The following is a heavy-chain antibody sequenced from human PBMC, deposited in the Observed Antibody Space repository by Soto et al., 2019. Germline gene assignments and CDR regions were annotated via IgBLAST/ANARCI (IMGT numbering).Heavy chain of an antibody. CDR1: GFTFSSYA. CDR3: AGDPRYSSGWEGN. V-gene: IGHV3-30-3*01. Sequence: QVQLVESGGGVVQPGRSLRLSCAASGFTFSSYAMHWVRQAPGKGLEWVAVISYDGSNKYYADSVKGRFTISRDNSKNTLYRQMNSLRAEVTAVYYCAGDPRYSSGWEGNWGQGTLVTVCS. J-gene: IGHJ4*02. CDR2: ISYDGSNK. D-gene: IGHD6-19*01.